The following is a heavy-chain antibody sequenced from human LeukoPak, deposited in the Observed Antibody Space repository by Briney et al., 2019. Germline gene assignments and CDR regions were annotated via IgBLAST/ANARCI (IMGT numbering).Heavy chain of an antibody. Sequence: SETLSLTCAVYGGSFSGYYWSWIRQPPGKGLEWIGEINHSGSTNYNPSLKSRVTISVDTSKNQFSLKLSSVTAADTAVYYCARAGGSGYLDYWGQGTLVTVSS. CDR3: ARAGGSGYLDY. V-gene: IGHV4-34*01. D-gene: IGHD3-3*01. J-gene: IGHJ4*02. CDR2: INHSGST. CDR1: GGSFSGYY.